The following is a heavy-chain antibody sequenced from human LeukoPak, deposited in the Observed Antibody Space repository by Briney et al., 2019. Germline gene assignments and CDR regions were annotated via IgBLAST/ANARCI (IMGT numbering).Heavy chain of an antibody. Sequence: ASVKVSCKASEGTFSSYAISWVRQAPGQGLEWMGWINPNSGGTNYAQKFQGWVTMTRDTSISTAYMELGRLRSDDTAVYYCARGDNWNGHDAFDIWGQGTMVTVSS. J-gene: IGHJ3*02. CDR2: INPNSGGT. D-gene: IGHD1-1*01. V-gene: IGHV1-2*04. CDR3: ARGDNWNGHDAFDI. CDR1: EGTFSSYA.